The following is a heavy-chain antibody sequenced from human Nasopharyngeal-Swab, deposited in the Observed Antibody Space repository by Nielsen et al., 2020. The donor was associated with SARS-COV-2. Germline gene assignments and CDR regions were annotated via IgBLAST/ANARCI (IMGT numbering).Heavy chain of an antibody. V-gene: IGHV4-34*12. J-gene: IGHJ6*03. CDR3: ARVSWEGSYYYYYMDV. Sequence: RQAPGKGLEWIGEIIHSGSTNYTSSLKSRVTISVDTSKNQFSLKLSSVTAADTAVYYCARVSWEGSYYYYYMDVWGKGTTVTVSS. D-gene: IGHD1-26*01. CDR2: IIHSGST.